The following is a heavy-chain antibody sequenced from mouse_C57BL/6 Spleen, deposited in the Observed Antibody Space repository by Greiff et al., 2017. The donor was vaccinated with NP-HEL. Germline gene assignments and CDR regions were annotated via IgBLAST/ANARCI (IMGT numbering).Heavy chain of an antibody. CDR2: IDPETGGT. CDR1: GYTFTDYE. J-gene: IGHJ3*01. D-gene: IGHD2-4*01. CDR3: TRGGSDYDGAWFAY. V-gene: IGHV1-15*01. Sequence: LVESGAELVRPGASVTLSCKASGYTFTDYEMHWVKQTPVHGLEWIGAIDPETGGTAYNQKFKGKAILTADKSSSTAYMELRSLTSEDSAVYYCTRGGSDYDGAWFAYWGQGTLVTVSA.